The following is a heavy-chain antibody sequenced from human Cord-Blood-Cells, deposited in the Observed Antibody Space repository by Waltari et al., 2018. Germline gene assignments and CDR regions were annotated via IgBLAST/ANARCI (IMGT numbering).Heavy chain of an antibody. Sequence: QVQLVESGGGVVQPGRSLGLSCAASGFTFRIYALHWVRPAPGKGLEWVAVISYDGSNKYYADSVKGRFTISRDNSKNTLYLQMNSLRAEDTAVYYCAREMNPITIIVGGMDVWGQGTTVTVSS. D-gene: IGHD3-22*01. CDR3: AREMNPITIIVGGMDV. J-gene: IGHJ6*02. CDR2: ISYDGSNK. V-gene: IGHV3-30*04. CDR1: GFTFRIYA.